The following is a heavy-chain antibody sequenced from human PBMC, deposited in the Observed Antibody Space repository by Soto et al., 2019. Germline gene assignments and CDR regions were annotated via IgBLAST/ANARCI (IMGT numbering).Heavy chain of an antibody. Sequence: PGGSLRLSCGGSGFTFSTLALTWVRQAPGEGLEWVSSISGNGGNTYYADSVKGRFTISRDNSKSTLYLQMMSLRAEDTAVYYCAKDLYVQPPSGWFDPWGQGTVVTVSS. CDR1: GFTFSTLA. V-gene: IGHV3-23*01. J-gene: IGHJ5*02. CDR2: ISGNGGNT. CDR3: AKDLYVQPPSGWFDP. D-gene: IGHD1-26*01.